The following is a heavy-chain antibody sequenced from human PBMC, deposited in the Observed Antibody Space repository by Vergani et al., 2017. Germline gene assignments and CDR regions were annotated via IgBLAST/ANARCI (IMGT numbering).Heavy chain of an antibody. Sequence: QVQLVESGGGEVQPGRSLRLSCSAAGFPFSDYGVHWVRQAPGKGLEWVSVISYDGNKKNYADSVKGRFTISRDNSKNTLYLDMSTLRAEDTAVYYCVRDGRVSRTWGQGTLVAVSS. J-gene: IGHJ3*01. CDR2: ISYDGNKK. V-gene: IGHV3-30*03. CDR1: GFPFSDYG. CDR3: VRDGRVSRT.